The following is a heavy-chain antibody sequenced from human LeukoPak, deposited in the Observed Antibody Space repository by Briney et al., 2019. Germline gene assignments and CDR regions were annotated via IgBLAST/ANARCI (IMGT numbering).Heavy chain of an antibody. D-gene: IGHD3-3*01. J-gene: IGHJ4*02. CDR1: AYTFTGYN. Sequence: GASVKVSCKASAYTFTGYNIHWVRQAPGQGLEWMGWINPNSGGTNYAQKFQGRVTMTRDTSISTAYMELNRLRSDDTAVYYCARGLYYDFWSGYYYSPHFDYWGQGTLVTVSS. V-gene: IGHV1-2*02. CDR3: ARGLYYDFWSGYYYSPHFDY. CDR2: INPNSGGT.